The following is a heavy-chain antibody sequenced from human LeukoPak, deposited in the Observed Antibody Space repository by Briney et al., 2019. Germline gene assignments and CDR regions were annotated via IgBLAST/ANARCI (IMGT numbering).Heavy chain of an antibody. CDR1: GYTFTSFG. V-gene: IGHV1-18*04. Sequence: ASVKVSCKPSGYTFTSFGISWVRRAPGQGLEWMASIKAYNGDTNYAQKFQGRVTMTTDTSKSTAYMDLKSLRSDDTAVYYCTRDHCRGDNCPSYDYWGQGTLVTVSS. CDR3: TRDHCRGDNCPSYDY. CDR2: IKAYNGDT. J-gene: IGHJ4*02. D-gene: IGHD2-15*01.